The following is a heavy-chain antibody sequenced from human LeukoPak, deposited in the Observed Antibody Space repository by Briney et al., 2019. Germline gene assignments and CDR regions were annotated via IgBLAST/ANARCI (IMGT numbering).Heavy chain of an antibody. CDR2: ISAYNGNT. J-gene: IGHJ5*02. V-gene: IGHV1-18*04. Sequence: GASVKVSCKASGYTFTSYGISWVRQAPGQGLEWMGWISAYNGNTNYAQKLQGRDTMTTDTSTSTAYMELRSLRSDDTAVYYCARDPVIIAGEESWFDPWGQGTLVTVSS. D-gene: IGHD6-13*01. CDR3: ARDPVIIAGEESWFDP. CDR1: GYTFTSYG.